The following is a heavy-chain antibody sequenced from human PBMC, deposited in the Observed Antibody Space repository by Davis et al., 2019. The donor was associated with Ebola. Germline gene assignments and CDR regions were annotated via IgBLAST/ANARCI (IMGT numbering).Heavy chain of an antibody. CDR1: GGSLRSSNW. CDR2: ILQTGDT. D-gene: IGHD3-16*01. V-gene: IGHV4-4*02. CDR3: ASAPYENY. Sequence: SETLSLTCTVSGGSLRSSNWWSWVRQSPGKGLEWIGEILQTGDTNYSPSLKGRVTISADPSRNQFSLKLTSVTAADTAVYYCASAPYENYWGQGTLVTVSS. J-gene: IGHJ4*02.